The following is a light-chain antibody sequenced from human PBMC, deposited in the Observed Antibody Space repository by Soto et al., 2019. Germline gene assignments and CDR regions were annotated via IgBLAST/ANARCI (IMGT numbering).Light chain of an antibody. CDR1: SDDIGDYSY. CDR2: EVN. V-gene: IGLV2-14*01. CDR3: SSYTSGATPSVV. J-gene: IGLJ2*01. Sequence: QSVLTQPASVSGSPGQSITISCTGTSDDIGDYSYVSWYQQHPGKATKLILYEVNNRPSGISNRCSGSKSGNTASLTISGLQAEDESDYYCSSYTSGATPSVVFGGGTKLTVL.